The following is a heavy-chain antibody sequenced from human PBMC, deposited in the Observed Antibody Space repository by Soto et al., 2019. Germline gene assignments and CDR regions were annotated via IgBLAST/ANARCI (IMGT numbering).Heavy chain of an antibody. Sequence: QVQLVESGGGLVKPGGSLRLSCAASGFSFSDSYMSWVRQAPGKGLEGISYIATSGSHLFYADSVRGRFTISRDNAKNSLYLQMDSLRAEDTAIYYCVRGHTTLFFWGQGTLVTVSS. J-gene: IGHJ4*02. V-gene: IGHV3-11*01. D-gene: IGHD1-1*01. CDR1: GFSFSDSY. CDR3: VRGHTTLFF. CDR2: IATSGSHL.